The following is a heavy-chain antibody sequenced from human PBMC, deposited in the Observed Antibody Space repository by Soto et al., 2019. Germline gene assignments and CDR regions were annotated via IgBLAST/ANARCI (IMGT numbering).Heavy chain of an antibody. D-gene: IGHD5-18*01. CDR1: GFTFSSYA. J-gene: IGHJ6*02. CDR2: ISYDGSNK. CDR3: AKDRAQYSYGLFNYYYYGMDV. Sequence: GGSLRLSCAASGFTFSSYAMHWVRQAPGKGLEWVAVISYDGSNKYYADSVKGRFTISRDNSKNTLYLQMNSLRAEDTDVYSCAKDRAQYSYGLFNYYYYGMDVWGQGTTVTVSS. V-gene: IGHV3-30-3*01.